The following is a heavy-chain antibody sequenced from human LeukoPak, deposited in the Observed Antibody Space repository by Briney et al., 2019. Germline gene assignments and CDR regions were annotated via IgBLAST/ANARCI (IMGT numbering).Heavy chain of an antibody. CDR2: IYPGDSDT. CDR3: ARRYCSSSSCFGGDAFDI. D-gene: IGHD2-2*01. Sequence: GESLKISYQGSGYSFTSYWIAWVRQMPGKGLEWMGIIYPGDSDTIHSPSFQGQVTISADKSISTAYLQWSSLKASDTAMYYCARRYCSSSSCFGGDAFDIWGQGTMVTVSS. CDR1: GYSFTSYW. J-gene: IGHJ3*02. V-gene: IGHV5-51*01.